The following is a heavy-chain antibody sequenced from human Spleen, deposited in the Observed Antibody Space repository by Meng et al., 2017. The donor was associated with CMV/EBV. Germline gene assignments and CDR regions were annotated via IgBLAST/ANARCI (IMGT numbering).Heavy chain of an antibody. V-gene: IGHV4-39*07. Sequence: GSLRLSCTVSGGSISSSSYYWGWIRQPPGKGLEWIGSIYYSGSTYYNPSLKSRVTISVDTSKNQFSLKLSSVTPADTAVYYCARGRTYCSSTSCPGNWFDPWGQGTLVTVSS. J-gene: IGHJ5*02. D-gene: IGHD2-2*01. CDR2: IYYSGST. CDR1: GGSISSSSYY. CDR3: ARGRTYCSSTSCPGNWFDP.